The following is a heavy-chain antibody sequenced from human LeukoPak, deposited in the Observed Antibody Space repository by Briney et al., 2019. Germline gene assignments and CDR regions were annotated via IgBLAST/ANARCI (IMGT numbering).Heavy chain of an antibody. D-gene: IGHD6-19*01. J-gene: IGHJ6*03. CDR1: GFTFDDYA. CDR3: AKGSSLAVAGTMGYYSYYYMDV. V-gene: IGHV3-9*01. CDR2: ISWNSGSL. Sequence: GGSLRLSCAASGFTFDDYAMHWVRQAPGKGLEWVSGISWNSGSLGYADSVKGRFTISRDNAKNSLYLQMNSLRAEDTALYYCAKGSSLAVAGTMGYYSYYYMDVWGKGTTVTISS.